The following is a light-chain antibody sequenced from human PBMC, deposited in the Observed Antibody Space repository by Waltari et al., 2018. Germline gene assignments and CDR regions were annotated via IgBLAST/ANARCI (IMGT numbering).Light chain of an antibody. V-gene: IGLV3-1*01. CDR1: HLGDKY. Sequence: SYELTQPPSVSVSPGQTASITCPGDHLGDKYACWYQQKPGQSPVLVIYQDSQRPSGIPERFSGSNSGNTATLTISGTQAMDEADYYCQAWDSSTVVFGGGTKLTVL. J-gene: IGLJ2*01. CDR2: QDS. CDR3: QAWDSSTVV.